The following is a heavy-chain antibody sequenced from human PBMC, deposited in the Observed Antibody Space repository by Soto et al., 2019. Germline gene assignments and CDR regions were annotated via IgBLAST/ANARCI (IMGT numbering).Heavy chain of an antibody. Sequence: EVQLVESGGGVLRPGGSLRLSCAASGFTFDDYGMSWARQARGKGREWVSGVNGNGGSTGYADSVKGRFTISRDNAKTSLYLPLNSLRAEDTAFYYCVRGASLNFDYWGQGTLVTVSS. J-gene: IGHJ4*02. D-gene: IGHD1-26*01. V-gene: IGHV3-20*04. CDR2: VNGNGGST. CDR1: GFTFDDYG. CDR3: VRGASLNFDY.